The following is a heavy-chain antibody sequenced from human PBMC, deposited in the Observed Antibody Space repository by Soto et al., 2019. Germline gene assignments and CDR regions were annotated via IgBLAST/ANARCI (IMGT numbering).Heavy chain of an antibody. CDR2: IIPIFGTA. J-gene: IGHJ3*02. D-gene: IGHD2-21*02. CDR3: ARALRWVAYCGGDCSPDAFDI. Sequence: SVKVSCKASGGTFSSYAISWVRQAPGQGLEWMGGIIPIFGTANYAQKFQGRVTITADESTSTAYMELSSLRSEDTAVYYCARALRWVAYCGGDCSPDAFDIWGQGPMLTVSS. CDR1: GGTFSSYA. V-gene: IGHV1-69*13.